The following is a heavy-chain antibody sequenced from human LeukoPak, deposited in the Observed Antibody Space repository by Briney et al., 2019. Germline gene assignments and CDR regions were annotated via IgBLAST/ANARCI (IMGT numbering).Heavy chain of an antibody. Sequence: AGGSLRLSCAASGFTFSSYSMNWVRQAPGKGLEWVSSISSSSSYIYYADSVKGRFTISRDNAKNSLYLQMNSLRAEDTAVYYCARDVTYYDFWSGSQGGLDYWGQGTLVTVSS. D-gene: IGHD3-3*01. CDR1: GFTFSSYS. V-gene: IGHV3-21*01. J-gene: IGHJ4*02. CDR2: ISSSSSYI. CDR3: ARDVTYYDFWSGSQGGLDY.